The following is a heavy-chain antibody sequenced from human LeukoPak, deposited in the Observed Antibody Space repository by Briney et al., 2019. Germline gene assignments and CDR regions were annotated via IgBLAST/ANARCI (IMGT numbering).Heavy chain of an antibody. V-gene: IGHV3-9*03. D-gene: IGHD2-15*01. CDR1: GFTFDDYA. Sequence: PGRSLRLSCAASGFTFDDYATHWVRQAPGKGLEWVSGISWNSGSIGYADSVKGRFTISRDNAKNSLYLQMNSLRAEDMALYYCAKDTCSGGSCYSSFDYWGQGTLATVSS. J-gene: IGHJ4*02. CDR2: ISWNSGSI. CDR3: AKDTCSGGSCYSSFDY.